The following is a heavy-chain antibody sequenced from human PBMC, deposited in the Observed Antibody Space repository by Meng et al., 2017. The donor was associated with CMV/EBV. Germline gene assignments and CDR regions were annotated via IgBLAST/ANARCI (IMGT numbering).Heavy chain of an antibody. CDR1: GGSISSSSYY. J-gene: IGHJ5*02. CDR3: ARFKNCSSTSCYLRNWFDP. CDR2: IYYSGST. V-gene: IGHV4-39*07. Sequence: SETLSLTCTVSGGSISSSSYYWGWIRQPPGKGLEWIGSIYYSGSTYYNPSLKSRVTISVDTSKNQFSLKLSSVTAADTAVYYCARFKNCSSTSCYLRNWFDPWGQGTLVTVSS. D-gene: IGHD2-2*01.